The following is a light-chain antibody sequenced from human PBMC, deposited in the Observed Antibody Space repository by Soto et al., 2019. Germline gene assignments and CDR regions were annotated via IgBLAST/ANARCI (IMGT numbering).Light chain of an antibody. CDR3: QQYNNWPPIP. J-gene: IGKJ5*01. CDR1: QSVDIN. CDR2: GAS. Sequence: EIVFTQSPATRSLSPGERATLSCRASQSVDINLAWYQQKPGQAPRLLIYGASTRATGIPARFSGSGSGTEFTLTISSLQSEDFAVYYCQQYNNWPPIPFGQGTRLAIK. V-gene: IGKV3-15*01.